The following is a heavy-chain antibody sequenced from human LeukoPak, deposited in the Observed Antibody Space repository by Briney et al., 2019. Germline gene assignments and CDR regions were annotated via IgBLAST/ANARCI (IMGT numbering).Heavy chain of an antibody. V-gene: IGHV3-64*01. CDR2: ISSNGGST. CDR1: GFTFSSYA. D-gene: IGHD3-22*01. J-gene: IGHJ5*02. Sequence: PGGSLRLSCAASGFTFSSYAMHWVRQAPGKGLEYVSAISSNGGSTYYANSVKGRFTISRDNSKNTLYLQMGSLRAEDMAVYYCARGGSTMIGVLFDPWGQGTLVTVSS. CDR3: ARGGSTMIGVLFDP.